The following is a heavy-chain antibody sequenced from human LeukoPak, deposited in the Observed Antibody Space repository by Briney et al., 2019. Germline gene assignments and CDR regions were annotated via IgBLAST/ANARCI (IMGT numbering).Heavy chain of an antibody. Sequence: GGSLRLSCAASGFTFSTYWMSWVRQAPGKGLEWVANINQDGSERSYVDSVKGRFTISRDNSKNTLYLQMNSLRAEDTAVYYCARRAGAYSHPYDYWGQGTLVTVSS. V-gene: IGHV3-7*03. J-gene: IGHJ4*02. CDR2: INQDGSER. CDR3: ARRAGAYSHPYDY. D-gene: IGHD4/OR15-4a*01. CDR1: GFTFSTYW.